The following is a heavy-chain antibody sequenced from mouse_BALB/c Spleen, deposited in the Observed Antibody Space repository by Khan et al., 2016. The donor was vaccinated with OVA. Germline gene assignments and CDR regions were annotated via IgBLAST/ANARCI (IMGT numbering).Heavy chain of an antibody. CDR2: ISYSGST. CDR3: ARGDYYGYYFDY. V-gene: IGHV3-2*02. CDR1: GYSITNNYA. J-gene: IGHJ2*01. Sequence: EVQLVESGPGLVKPSQSLSLTCTVTGYSITNNYAWNWIRQFPGNKLEWMGYISYSGSTNYNPSLKSRISITRDTSKNQFFLQLNSVTTEDTATYYCARGDYYGYYFDYWGKGTTHTVSS. D-gene: IGHD1-1*01.